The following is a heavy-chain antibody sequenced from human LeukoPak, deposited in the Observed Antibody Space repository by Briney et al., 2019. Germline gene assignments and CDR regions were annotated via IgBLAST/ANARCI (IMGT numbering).Heavy chain of an antibody. J-gene: IGHJ4*02. V-gene: IGHV4-34*01. CDR3: ARGLGPMSPSLDY. Sequence: PSDTLSLTCAVSGESFSYNHWTWVRQPPGKGLEWIGDINHSGRVNYRPSLKSRVTISVDTSKSQLSLKLSAVTAADTAVYYCARGLGPMSPSLDYWGQGSLVTVSS. D-gene: IGHD3-22*01. CDR1: GESFSYNH. CDR2: INHSGRV.